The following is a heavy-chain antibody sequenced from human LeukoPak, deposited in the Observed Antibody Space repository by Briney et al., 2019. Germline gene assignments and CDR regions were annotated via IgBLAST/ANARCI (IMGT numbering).Heavy chain of an antibody. D-gene: IGHD6-19*01. V-gene: IGHV3-21*01. J-gene: IGHJ4*02. Sequence: GGSLRLSCAASGFTFSSYSMNWVRQAPGKGLEWVSSISSSSSYIYYADSVKGRFTISRDNAKNSLYLQMNSLRAEDTAVYYCARGSGWRGVDYWGQGTLVTVSS. CDR1: GFTFSSYS. CDR2: ISSSSSYI. CDR3: ARGSGWRGVDY.